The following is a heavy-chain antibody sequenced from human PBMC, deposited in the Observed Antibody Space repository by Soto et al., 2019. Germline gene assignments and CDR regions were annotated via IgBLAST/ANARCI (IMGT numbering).Heavy chain of an antibody. CDR2: IVVGSGNT. J-gene: IGHJ4*02. CDR1: GYTFTSYG. Sequence: SVKVSCKASGYTFTSYGISWVRQARGQRLEWIGWIVVGSGNTNYAQKFQERVTITRDMSTSTAYMELSSLRSEDTAVYYCAAGSETHEFDYWGQGTLVTVSS. CDR3: AAGSETHEFDY. V-gene: IGHV1-58*02.